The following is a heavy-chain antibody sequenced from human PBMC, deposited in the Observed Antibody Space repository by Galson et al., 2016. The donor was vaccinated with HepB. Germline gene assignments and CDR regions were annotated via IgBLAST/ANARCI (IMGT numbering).Heavy chain of an antibody. V-gene: IGHV4/OR15-8*02. CDR3: ARHIAVSGTRGFDV. CDR1: GGSISSGNW. D-gene: IGHD6-19*01. CDR2: IYESGTT. J-gene: IGHJ3*01. Sequence: SETLSLTCVVSGGSISSGNWWSWVRQPPGKGLEWIGEIYESGTTYYNPSLSSRVTVSMDKSNNHLSLRLESVTAADTAVYFCARHIAVSGTRGFDVWGQGTMVTGSS.